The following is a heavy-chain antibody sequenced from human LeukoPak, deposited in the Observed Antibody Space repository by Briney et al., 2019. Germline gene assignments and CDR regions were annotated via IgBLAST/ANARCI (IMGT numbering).Heavy chain of an antibody. CDR1: GFTFSTYS. CDR3: ARLTGVVNAFDY. J-gene: IGHJ4*02. D-gene: IGHD5-18*01. V-gene: IGHV3-21*01. Sequence: GGSLRLSCAASGFTFSTYSMTWVRQAPGKGLEWVSSISSGSSDISYADSVKGRFTISRDNAKYSLYLQVNSLRAEDTAVYYCARLTGVVNAFDYWGQGTLVIVSS. CDR2: ISSGSSDI.